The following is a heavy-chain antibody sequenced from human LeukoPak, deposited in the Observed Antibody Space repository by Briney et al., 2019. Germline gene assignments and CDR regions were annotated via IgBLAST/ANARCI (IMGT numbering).Heavy chain of an antibody. Sequence: GGSLRLSCAASGFPFKNYALSWVRQAPGKGLDWVSAISGSGSRTYYADSVKGRFTISRDNSQDTLYLHLTSLRADDTAVYYCVKDYNAFDYWGQGTLVAVSS. CDR3: VKDYNAFDY. CDR1: GFPFKNYA. V-gene: IGHV3-23*01. CDR2: ISGSGSRT. D-gene: IGHD1-1*01. J-gene: IGHJ4*02.